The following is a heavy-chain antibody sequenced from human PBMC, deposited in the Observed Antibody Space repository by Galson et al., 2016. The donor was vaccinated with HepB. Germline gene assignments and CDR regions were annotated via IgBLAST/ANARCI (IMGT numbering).Heavy chain of an antibody. CDR1: GASISSSN. D-gene: IGHD6-13*01. CDR3: ARHEQLRNYHYYMDV. V-gene: IGHV3-23*01. CDR2: ISYNAIGT. Sequence: ETLSLTCAVSGASISSSNYWSWVRQPPGKGLEWVSSISYNAIGTYSESVKGRFTISRDNSRNTVFLQINSLRTEDTAVFYCARHEQLRNYHYYMDVWGKGTTVTVSS. J-gene: IGHJ6*03.